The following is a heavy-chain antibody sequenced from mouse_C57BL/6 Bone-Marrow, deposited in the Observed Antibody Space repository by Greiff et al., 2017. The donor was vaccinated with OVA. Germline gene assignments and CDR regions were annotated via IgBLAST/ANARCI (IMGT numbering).Heavy chain of an antibody. Sequence: EVMLVESGGDLVKPGGSLKLSCAASGFTFSSYGMSWVRQTPDKRLEWVATISSGGSYTYYPDSVKGRFTISRDNAKNTLYLQMSSLKSEDTAMYYCARATLIAYWGQGTLVTVSA. D-gene: IGHD6-1*01. CDR1: GFTFSSYG. J-gene: IGHJ3*01. CDR2: ISSGGSYT. V-gene: IGHV5-6*01. CDR3: ARATLIAY.